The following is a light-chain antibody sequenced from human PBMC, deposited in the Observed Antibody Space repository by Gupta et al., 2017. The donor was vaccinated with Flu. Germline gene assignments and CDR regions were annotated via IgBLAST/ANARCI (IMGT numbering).Light chain of an antibody. V-gene: IGLV2-14*01. CDR1: SSDFSDYNS. CDR3: ISYSSSNSFV. CDR2: DVS. Sequence: GSPGQAITISCSGTSSDFSDYNSVSWYQHSPGEAPKLMIFDVSLRPSGVSNRFSGSIAGNTASLTISGLQAEDEADYYCISYSSSNSFVFGTGTKVSVL. J-gene: IGLJ1*01.